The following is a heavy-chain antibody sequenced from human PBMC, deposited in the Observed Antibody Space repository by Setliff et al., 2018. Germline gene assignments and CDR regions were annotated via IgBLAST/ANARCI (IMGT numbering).Heavy chain of an antibody. D-gene: IGHD6-19*01. CDR3: ARGKMDVVAVAGKYCVMDV. V-gene: IGHV1-69*13. J-gene: IGHJ6*02. CDR1: GYMFKSYG. Sequence: SVKVSCKASGYMFKSYGINWMRQAPGQGFEWMGWIIPMFRTGKYAQKFQGRVTITADESTSTAYMELTSLRLEDTAVYYCARGKMDVVAVAGKYCVMDVWGQGTTVTVSS. CDR2: IIPMFRTG.